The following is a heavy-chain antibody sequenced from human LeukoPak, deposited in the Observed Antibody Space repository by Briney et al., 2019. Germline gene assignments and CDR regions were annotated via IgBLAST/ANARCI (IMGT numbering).Heavy chain of an antibody. CDR3: ARWGITGIRGYYYYMDV. Sequence: SETLSLTCAVSGGSITSYYWSWIRQPPGKGLEWIGYIYYSGSTNYNPSLKSRVTISVDTSKNQFSLKLSSVTAADTAVYYCARWGITGIRGYYYYMDVWGKGTTVTVSS. CDR2: IYYSGST. J-gene: IGHJ6*03. D-gene: IGHD1-20*01. CDR1: GGSITSYY. V-gene: IGHV4-59*12.